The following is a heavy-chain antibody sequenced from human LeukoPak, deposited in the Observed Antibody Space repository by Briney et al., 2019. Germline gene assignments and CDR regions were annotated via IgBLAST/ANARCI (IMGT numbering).Heavy chain of an antibody. CDR1: GGSISSYY. J-gene: IGHJ6*02. V-gene: IGHV4-59*01. Sequence: PSETLSLTCTASGGSISSYYWSWIRQPPGKGLEGIGYIYYSGSTNYNPSLKSRVTISVDTSKNQFSLKLSSVTAADTAVYYCARSSGSYSNYYYYGMDVWGQGTTVTVSS. CDR3: ARSSGSYSNYYYYGMDV. D-gene: IGHD1-26*01. CDR2: IYYSGST.